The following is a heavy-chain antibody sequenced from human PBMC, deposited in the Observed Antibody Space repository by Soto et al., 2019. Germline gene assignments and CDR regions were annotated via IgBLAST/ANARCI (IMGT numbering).Heavy chain of an antibody. CDR2: ISGSGGST. V-gene: IGHV3-23*01. CDR1: GFTFSSYA. CDR3: AKASNKYSSSLRSRYFDY. J-gene: IGHJ4*02. Sequence: GGSLRLSCAASGFTFSSYAMNWVRQAPGRGLEWVSTISGSGGSTYYADSVKGRFTISRDNSKNTLYLQMNSLRAEDTAVYYCAKASNKYSSSLRSRYFDYLGQGIGVTVSS. D-gene: IGHD4-4*01.